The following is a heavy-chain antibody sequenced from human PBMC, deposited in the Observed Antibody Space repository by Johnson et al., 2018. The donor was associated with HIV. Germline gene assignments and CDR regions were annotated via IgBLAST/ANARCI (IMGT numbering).Heavy chain of an antibody. Sequence: EVQLVESGGGLTQPGGSLRLSCAASGFTFSSYDMHWVRQATGKGLEWVSTIGTAGDTYYPGSVKGRFTVSREDAKNSLYLQLNSLRAGDTALYYCARAVCRCGMCHSHDAFDIWGQGTMVTVSS. CDR3: ARAVCRCGMCHSHDAFDI. CDR2: IGTAGDT. D-gene: IGHD2-15*01. CDR1: GFTFSSYD. V-gene: IGHV3-13*01. J-gene: IGHJ3*02.